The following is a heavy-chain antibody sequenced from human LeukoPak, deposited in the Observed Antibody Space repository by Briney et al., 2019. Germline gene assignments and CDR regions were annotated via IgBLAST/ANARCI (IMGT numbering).Heavy chain of an antibody. D-gene: IGHD2-21*02. CDR2: INHSGST. CDR3: ARVFKRERHIVVVTAIL. V-gene: IGHV4-34*01. Sequence: PSETLSLTCAVYGGSFSGYYWSWIRQPPGKGLEWIGEINHSGSTNYNPSLKSRVTISVDTSKNQFSLKLSSVTAADTAVYYCARVFKRERHIVVVTAILWGQGTLVTVSS. CDR1: GGSFSGYY. J-gene: IGHJ4*02.